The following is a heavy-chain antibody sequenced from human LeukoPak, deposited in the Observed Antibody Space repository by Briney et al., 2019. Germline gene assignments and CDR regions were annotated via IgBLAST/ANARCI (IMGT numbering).Heavy chain of an antibody. Sequence: GESLRLSCAASGFTFSSYSMNWVRQAPGKGLEWVSSMSSGSTYIYYADSMKGRFTISRDNAKNSLYLQMNSLRAEDTAVYYCARGASDYGGNPGRYGMDVWGQGTTVTV. CDR1: GFTFSSYS. J-gene: IGHJ6*02. V-gene: IGHV3-21*01. CDR3: ARGASDYGGNPGRYGMDV. D-gene: IGHD4-23*01. CDR2: MSSGSTYI.